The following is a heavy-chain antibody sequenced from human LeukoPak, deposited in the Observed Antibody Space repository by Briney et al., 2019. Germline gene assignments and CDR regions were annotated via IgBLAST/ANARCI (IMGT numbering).Heavy chain of an antibody. CDR1: GGSISSGDYY. CDR3: ARSRWLVRSIFDY. Sequence: TSQTLSLTCTVSGGSISSGDYYWSWIRQPPGKGLEWIGYIYYSGSTYYNPSLKSRVTISVDTSKNQFSLKLSSVTAADTAVYYCARSRWLVRSIFDYWGQGTLVTVSS. J-gene: IGHJ4*02. D-gene: IGHD6-19*01. V-gene: IGHV4-30-4*01. CDR2: IYYSGST.